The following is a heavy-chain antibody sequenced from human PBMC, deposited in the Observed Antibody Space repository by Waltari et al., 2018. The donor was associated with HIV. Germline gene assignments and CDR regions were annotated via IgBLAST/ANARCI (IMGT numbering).Heavy chain of an antibody. CDR2: FYYSGNT. J-gene: IGHJ2*01. Sequence: LQLQESDPGLVKPSAALTLTCTVSGGSIITTTHYWGWFRQPPGKGLEWVVTFYYSGNTYYNPSLKSRVTISVDTSKSQFSLRLTSVTAADTAIYYCARQGDIVEGYFDPWGRGTLVTVSS. CDR1: GGSIITTTHY. V-gene: IGHV4-39*01. D-gene: IGHD5-12*01. CDR3: ARQGDIVEGYFDP.